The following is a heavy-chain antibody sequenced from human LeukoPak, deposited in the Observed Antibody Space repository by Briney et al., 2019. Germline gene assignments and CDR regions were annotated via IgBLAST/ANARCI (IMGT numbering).Heavy chain of an antibody. CDR3: ARIPPADTDKNWD. D-gene: IGHD2-2*01. CDR2: IYYSGYT. CDR1: GASISSGRYY. V-gene: IGHV4-39*01. Sequence: SETLSLTCSVSGASISSGRYYWGWIRQPPGERLEWIGNIYYSGYTSYNPSLKSRVTISADTSRNQFSLKLISLTAADTAVYYCARIPPADTDKNWDWGQGTLVTVSS. J-gene: IGHJ4*02.